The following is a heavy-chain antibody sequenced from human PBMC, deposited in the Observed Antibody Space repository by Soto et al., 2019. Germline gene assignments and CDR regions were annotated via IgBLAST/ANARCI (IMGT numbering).Heavy chain of an antibody. CDR3: ARHLAGPGDYYYGMDV. V-gene: IGHV5-51*01. D-gene: IGHD6-19*01. CDR1: GYSFTSYW. J-gene: IGHJ6*02. Sequence: GESLKISCKGSGYSFTSYWIGWVRQMPGKGLEWMGIIYPGDSDTRYSPSFQGQVTISADKSISTAYLQWSSLKASDTAMYYCARHLAGPGDYYYGMDVWGQGTTVTVSS. CDR2: IYPGDSDT.